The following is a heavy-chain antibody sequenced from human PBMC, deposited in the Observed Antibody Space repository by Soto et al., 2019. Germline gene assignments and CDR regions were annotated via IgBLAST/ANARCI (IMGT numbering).Heavy chain of an antibody. Sequence: QVQFVQSGADVKMPGSSVKVSCKASGDTFNFYSINWVRQAPGLGLEWMGRVNPILSMSNYAQRFQGRVTMTADKSTSTAYMELSGLRSEDTAIYYCATSYGSGYRAFDFWGQGALVTVSS. J-gene: IGHJ4*02. D-gene: IGHD3-10*01. V-gene: IGHV1-69*04. CDR1: GDTFNFYS. CDR3: ATSYGSGYRAFDF. CDR2: VNPILSMS.